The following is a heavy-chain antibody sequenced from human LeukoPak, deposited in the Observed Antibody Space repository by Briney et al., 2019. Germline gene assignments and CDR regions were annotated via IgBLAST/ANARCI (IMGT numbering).Heavy chain of an antibody. D-gene: IGHD2-21*02. CDR2: ISYDGSNK. J-gene: IGHJ4*02. CDR3: AKDRACGGDCSCSSFDY. Sequence: GRSLRLSCAASGFTFSSYGMHWVRQAPGKGLEWVAVISYDGSNKYYEDSVKGRFTFSRDNSKNTLYLQMNSLRAEDTAVYYCAKDRACGGDCSCSSFDYWGQGTLVTVSS. V-gene: IGHV3-30*18. CDR1: GFTFSSYG.